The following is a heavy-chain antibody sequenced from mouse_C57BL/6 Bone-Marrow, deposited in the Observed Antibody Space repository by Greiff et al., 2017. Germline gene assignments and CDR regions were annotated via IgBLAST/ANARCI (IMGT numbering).Heavy chain of an antibody. CDR2: INYDGSST. D-gene: IGHD3-2*02. CDR1: GFTFSDYY. CDR3: ARGDSSGYVDYVDY. J-gene: IGHJ2*01. V-gene: IGHV5-16*01. Sequence: DVKLVESEGGLVQPGSSMKLSCTASGFTFSDYYMAWVRQVPEKGLEWVANINYDGSSTYYLDSLKSRFIISRDNAKNILYLQLSSLKSEDTATYYCARGDSSGYVDYVDYWGQGTTLTVSS.